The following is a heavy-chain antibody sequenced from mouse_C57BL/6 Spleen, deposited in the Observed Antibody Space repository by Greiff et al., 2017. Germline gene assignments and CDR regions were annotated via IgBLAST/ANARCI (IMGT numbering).Heavy chain of an antibody. CDR3: ASSSDYYAMDY. CDR2: ISYSGST. D-gene: IGHD3-1*01. J-gene: IGHJ4*01. Sequence: EVQLVESGPGMVKPSQSLSLTCTVTGYSITSGYDWHWIRHFPGNKLEWMGYISYSGSTNYNPSLKSRISITHDTSKNHFFLKLNSVTTEDTATYYCASSSDYYAMDYWGQGTSVTVSS. CDR1: GYSITSGYD. V-gene: IGHV3-1*01.